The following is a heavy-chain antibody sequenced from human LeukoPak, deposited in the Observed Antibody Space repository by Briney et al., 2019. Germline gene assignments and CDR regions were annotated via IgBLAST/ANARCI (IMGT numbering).Heavy chain of an antibody. CDR1: GYTFTGYY. Sequence: ASVKVSCKASGYTFTGYYMHWVRQAPGQGLEWMGRINPNSGGTNYAQKFQGRVTMTRDTSISTAYMELSRLRSDDTAVYYCARDLDSSGWDFGFDYWGQGTLVTVSS. CDR2: INPNSGGT. D-gene: IGHD3-22*01. J-gene: IGHJ4*02. V-gene: IGHV1-2*06. CDR3: ARDLDSSGWDFGFDY.